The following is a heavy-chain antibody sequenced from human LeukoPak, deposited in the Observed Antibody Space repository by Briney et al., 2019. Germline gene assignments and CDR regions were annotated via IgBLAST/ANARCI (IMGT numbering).Heavy chain of an antibody. Sequence: ASVKVSCKASGYTFTSYDINWVRQATGQGLEWMGWMNPNSGNTGYAQKFQGRVTMTRDTSTSTVYMELSSLRSEDAAVYYCARSNYDFWSGYSSDAFDIWGQGTMVTVSS. J-gene: IGHJ3*02. CDR2: MNPNSGNT. CDR1: GYTFTSYD. D-gene: IGHD3-3*01. CDR3: ARSNYDFWSGYSSDAFDI. V-gene: IGHV1-8*01.